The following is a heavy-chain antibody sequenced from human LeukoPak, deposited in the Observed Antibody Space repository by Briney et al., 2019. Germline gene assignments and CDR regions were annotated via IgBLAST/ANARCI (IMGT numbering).Heavy chain of an antibody. CDR2: ISWNIGSI. D-gene: IGHD5/OR15-5a*01. CDR1: GFTFDDYA. CDR3: AKEGYSVYRGDWYFDL. Sequence: GGSLTLSCAASGFTFDDYAMHWVRQAPGEGLEGVSGISWNIGSIGYADSVNGRCTISRDTAKNSMYLQMNSMRAEDTALYYCAKEGYSVYRGDWYFDLWGRGPLVTVSS. V-gene: IGHV3-9*01. J-gene: IGHJ2*01.